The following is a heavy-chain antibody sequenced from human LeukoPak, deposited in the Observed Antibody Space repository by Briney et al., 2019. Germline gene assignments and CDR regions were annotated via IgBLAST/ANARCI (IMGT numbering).Heavy chain of an antibody. CDR1: TGSISTYY. V-gene: IGHV4-59*08. CDR3: ARHGGSLDYFDS. J-gene: IGHJ4*02. Sequence: SETLSLTRSVSTGSISTYYWSWIRQSPGKGLEWIGYIYHGGTTSYNPSLKRRVTISVDSPKNQFFLRLTSLTAADTALYYCARHGGSLDYFDSWGPGSLVIVSS. D-gene: IGHD2-15*01. CDR2: IYHGGTT.